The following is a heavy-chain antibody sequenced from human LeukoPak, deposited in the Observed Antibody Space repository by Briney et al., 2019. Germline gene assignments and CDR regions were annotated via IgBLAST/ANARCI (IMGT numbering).Heavy chain of an antibody. CDR3: ARGGEYGSGSYCKN. CDR1: GGSFSGYY. Sequence: PPETLSLTCAVYGGSFSGYYWSWIRQPPGKGLEWIGEINHSGSTNYNPSLKSRVTISVEMSKNQFSLKLTSVTAADTAVYYCARGGEYGSGSYCKNWGQGTLVTVSS. CDR2: INHSGST. V-gene: IGHV4-34*01. J-gene: IGHJ4*02. D-gene: IGHD3-10*01.